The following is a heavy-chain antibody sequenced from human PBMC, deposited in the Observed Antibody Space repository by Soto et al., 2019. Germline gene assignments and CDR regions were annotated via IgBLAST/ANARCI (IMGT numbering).Heavy chain of an antibody. Sequence: QVQLVESGGGVVQPGRSLRLSCAASGFTFSSYGMHWVRQAPGKGLEWVAVISYDGSNKYYADSVKGRFTISRDNSKNTLYLQMNSLRAEDTAVYYCAKNQVVVAALDAFDIWGKGTMVTVSS. D-gene: IGHD2-15*01. J-gene: IGHJ3*02. CDR3: AKNQVVVAALDAFDI. CDR1: GFTFSSYG. CDR2: ISYDGSNK. V-gene: IGHV3-30*18.